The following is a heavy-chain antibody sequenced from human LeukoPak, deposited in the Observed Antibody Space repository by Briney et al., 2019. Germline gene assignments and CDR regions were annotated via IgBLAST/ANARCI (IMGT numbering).Heavy chain of an antibody. V-gene: IGHV4-59*01. CDR2: ICYSGST. J-gene: IGHJ4*02. D-gene: IGHD1-26*01. CDR1: GGSISSYY. Sequence: PSETLSLTCTVSGGSISSYYWSWIRQPPGKGLEWIGYICYSGSTNYNPSLKSRVTIPVDTSKNQFSLKLSSVTAADTAVYYCARDGGMGALDYWGQGTLVTVSS. CDR3: ARDGGMGALDY.